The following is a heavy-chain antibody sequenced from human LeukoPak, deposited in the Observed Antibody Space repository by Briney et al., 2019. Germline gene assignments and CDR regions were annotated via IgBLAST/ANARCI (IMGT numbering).Heavy chain of an antibody. CDR1: GYSFTSYW. Sequence: GESLTISCKGSGYSFTSYWIGWVRQMPGKGMEWMGIIYPGESVTRHSPYFQGQVTTPAAKSISTAYCLCSSMTASRSALYYIASHYYDSSGYYNHDAFDIWGQGTMVTVSS. D-gene: IGHD3-22*01. CDR2: IYPGESVT. CDR3: ASHYYDSSGYYNHDAFDI. J-gene: IGHJ3*02. V-gene: IGHV5-51*01.